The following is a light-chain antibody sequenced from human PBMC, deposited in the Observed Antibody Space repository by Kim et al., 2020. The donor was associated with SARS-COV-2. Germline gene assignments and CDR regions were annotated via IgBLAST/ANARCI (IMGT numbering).Light chain of an antibody. Sequence: DIVMTQSPLSLTVSPGEPASISCRSSQSLLHTNGYNYFDWYLKKPGQSPQLLIYWGFNRASGVPDRFSGSGSGTAFTLKISRVQAEDVMIYYCLQEIQTPQYTIGQGTKLEI. J-gene: IGKJ2*01. CDR1: QSLLHTNGYNY. CDR2: WGF. V-gene: IGKV2-28*01. CDR3: LQEIQTPQYT.